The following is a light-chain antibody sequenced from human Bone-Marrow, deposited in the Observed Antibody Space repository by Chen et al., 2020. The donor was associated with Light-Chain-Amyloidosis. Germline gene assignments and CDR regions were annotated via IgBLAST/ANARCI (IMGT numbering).Light chain of an antibody. Sequence: SYVLTQPSSVSVAPGPTATIARGGNNSGSTSVHWYQQTPGQAPPLVFYDDSDRPSGLLERLSGCNSVDTATSPVIRVEAGEEADYYCQVWDTSRDRPVFGGGTKLTFL. CDR1: NSGSTS. J-gene: IGLJ3*02. CDR3: QVWDTSRDRPV. V-gene: IGLV3-21*02. CDR2: DDS.